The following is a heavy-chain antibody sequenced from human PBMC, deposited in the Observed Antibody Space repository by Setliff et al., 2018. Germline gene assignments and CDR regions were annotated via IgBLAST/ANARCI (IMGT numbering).Heavy chain of an antibody. J-gene: IGHJ4*02. V-gene: IGHV1-2*06. Sequence: ASVKVSCKASGYTFTGYYMHWVRQAPGQGLEWMGRINPNSGGTNYAQKFQGRVTMTWDTSISTAYMELSRLRSDDTAVYYCARGGPGVVIMPAAKLFDYWGQGTQVTAPQ. D-gene: IGHD2-2*01. CDR2: INPNSGGT. CDR3: ARGGPGVVIMPAAKLFDY. CDR1: GYTFTGYY.